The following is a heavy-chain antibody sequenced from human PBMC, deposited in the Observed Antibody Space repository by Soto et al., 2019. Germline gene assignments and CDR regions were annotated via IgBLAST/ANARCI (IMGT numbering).Heavy chain of an antibody. Sequence: GESLKISCTGSGYSCAGYSITWVRQMPGKGLEWMGRLDPSDSQTYYSTSFRGHVTSSAAKPITTVFLQWSSLRASDTAMYYCARQIYDSDSGPNFLYYFDSWVQVPLVTVSS. CDR2: LDPSDSQT. V-gene: IGHV5-10-1*01. D-gene: IGHD3-22*01. J-gene: IGHJ4*02. CDR1: GYSCAGYS. CDR3: ARQIYDSDSGPNFLYYFDS.